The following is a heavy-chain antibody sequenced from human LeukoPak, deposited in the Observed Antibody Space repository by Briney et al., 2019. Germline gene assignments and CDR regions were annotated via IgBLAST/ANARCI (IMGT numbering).Heavy chain of an antibody. CDR3: ARRNWAYWYFDL. CDR2: MNPHSGKT. J-gene: IGHJ2*01. Sequence: ASVKVSCTASGYTFTSFDINWVRQASGQGLEWMGWMNPHSGKTGFAQKFQGRVTLTRNTSISTAYMELSSLRFEDSAIYYCARRNWAYWYFDLWGRGAPVTVSS. CDR1: GYTFTSFD. D-gene: IGHD1-1*01. V-gene: IGHV1-8*01.